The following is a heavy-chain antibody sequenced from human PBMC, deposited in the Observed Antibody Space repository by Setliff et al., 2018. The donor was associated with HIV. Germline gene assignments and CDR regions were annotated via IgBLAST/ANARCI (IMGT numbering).Heavy chain of an antibody. Sequence: PSETLSLTCAVYGGSFNDYYWTWIRQPPGKGLEWIGEIDHSGSTKYHASLKSRVTISIDTSKNQFSLNLSSVTAADTAVYYCVKHFWTDYYDWRDTGAFDLWGQGTMVTVS. CDR3: VKHFWTDYYDWRDTGAFDL. D-gene: IGHD3-22*01. V-gene: IGHV4-34*01. CDR1: GGSFNDYY. J-gene: IGHJ3*01. CDR2: IDHSGST.